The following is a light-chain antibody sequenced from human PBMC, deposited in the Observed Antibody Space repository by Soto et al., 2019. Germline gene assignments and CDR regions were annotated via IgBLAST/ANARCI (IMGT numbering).Light chain of an antibody. J-gene: IGKJ2*01. CDR2: AAS. V-gene: IGKV3-20*01. CDR3: LQYGSSPYT. Sequence: EIVLTQSPGTLSLSPGERATLSCRTSQSVSSSTLAWFQQNLGQAPRLLIYAASSRATDVPDRFSGSGTRTDFTLIMSRLEPEDFAVYYCLQYGSSPYTFGQGTQLEIK. CDR1: QSVSSST.